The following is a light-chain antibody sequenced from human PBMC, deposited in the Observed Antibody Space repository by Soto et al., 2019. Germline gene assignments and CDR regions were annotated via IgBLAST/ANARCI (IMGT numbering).Light chain of an antibody. CDR3: SSYTSSSTLHV. V-gene: IGLV2-14*01. Sequence: QSALTQPASVSGSPGQSITISCTGTSSDVGGYNYVSWYQQHPGKAPKLMIYEVSNRPSGVSNRFSGSKSGNTASLTISGLQAEDEDDYYCSSYTSSSTLHVFGTGTKLTVL. J-gene: IGLJ1*01. CDR1: SSDVGGYNY. CDR2: EVS.